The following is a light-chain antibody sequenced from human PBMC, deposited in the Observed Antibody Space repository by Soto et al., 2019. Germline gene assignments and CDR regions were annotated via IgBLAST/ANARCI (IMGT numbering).Light chain of an antibody. CDR2: DNN. Sequence: QSVLTQPPSVSAAPGQMVTFSCSGSTSNIGSHYVFWYQQFPGTAPKLLIYDNNKRPSGIPDRFSGSRSGTSATLGITGLQTGDEADYYCGTWDSSLNGPAFGGGTKLTVL. V-gene: IGLV1-51*01. CDR3: GTWDSSLNGPA. J-gene: IGLJ2*01. CDR1: TSNIGSHY.